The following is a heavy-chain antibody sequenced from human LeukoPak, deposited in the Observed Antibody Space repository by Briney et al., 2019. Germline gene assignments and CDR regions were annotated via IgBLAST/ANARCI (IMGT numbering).Heavy chain of an antibody. V-gene: IGHV1-2*02. D-gene: IGHD6-19*01. Sequence: ASVKVSCKASGYTFTGYYMHWVRQAPGQGLEWMGWINPNSGGTNYAQKFQGRVTMTRDTSISTAYMELSRLRSDDAAVYYCARGGGRAVAGSGYWGQGTLVTVSS. CDR3: ARGGGRAVAGSGY. J-gene: IGHJ4*02. CDR1: GYTFTGYY. CDR2: INPNSGGT.